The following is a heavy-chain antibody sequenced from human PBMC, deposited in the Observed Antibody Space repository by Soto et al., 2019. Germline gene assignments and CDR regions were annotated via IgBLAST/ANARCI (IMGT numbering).Heavy chain of an antibody. J-gene: IGHJ3*02. V-gene: IGHV1-69*13. D-gene: IGHD3-22*01. CDR2: IIPIFGTA. CDR3: ARVFVYKTSRGYYNAWPDAFDS. CDR1: GVTKSSNS. Sequence: ASAEVSCKASGVTKSSNSICSVCQAQEKGLEWMRGIIPIFGTANYEQKFQGRVTITADESTSTAYMELSSMRSEDTAVYYCARVFVYKTSRGYYNAWPDAFDSWGEVTIVNV.